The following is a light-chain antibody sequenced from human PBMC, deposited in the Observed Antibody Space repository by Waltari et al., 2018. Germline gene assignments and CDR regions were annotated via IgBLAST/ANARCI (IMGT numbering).Light chain of an antibody. CDR3: QQYGRSWNT. CDR2: GAS. CDR1: QSVSSSY. J-gene: IGKJ2*01. V-gene: IGKV3-20*01. Sequence: EIVLTQSPGTLSLSPGERATLSCRASQSVSSSYLAWYQQNPGQAPRLLIYGASSRATGIPDRFSGSGSGTDFTLTISRLEPEEFAVYYCQQYGRSWNTFGQGTKLEIK.